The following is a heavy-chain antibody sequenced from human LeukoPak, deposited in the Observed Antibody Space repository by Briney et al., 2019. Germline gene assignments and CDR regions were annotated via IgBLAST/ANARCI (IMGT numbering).Heavy chain of an antibody. Sequence: SVKVSCKASGGTFSSYAISWVRQAPGQGLEWMGGIIPIFGTANYAQKFQGRVTITADESTSTAYMELSSLRSEDTAVYYCARDRVAAAGTVVAYNYWGQGTLVTVPS. D-gene: IGHD6-13*01. CDR2: IIPIFGTA. J-gene: IGHJ4*02. CDR3: ARDRVAAAGTVVAYNY. V-gene: IGHV1-69*13. CDR1: GGTFSSYA.